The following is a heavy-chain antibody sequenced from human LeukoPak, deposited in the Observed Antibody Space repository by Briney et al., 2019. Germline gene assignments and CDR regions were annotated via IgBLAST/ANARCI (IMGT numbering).Heavy chain of an antibody. CDR3: AKGGQQLVRIYYYYYMDV. Sequence: GGSLRLSCAASGFTFSTYAMHWVRQAPGKGLEWVAVISFDGSNKDYADSVKGRFTISRDNSKNTLYLQMNSLRAEDTAVYYCAKGGQQLVRIYYYYYMDVWGKGTTVTVSS. D-gene: IGHD6-13*01. V-gene: IGHV3-30*04. J-gene: IGHJ6*03. CDR2: ISFDGSNK. CDR1: GFTFSTYA.